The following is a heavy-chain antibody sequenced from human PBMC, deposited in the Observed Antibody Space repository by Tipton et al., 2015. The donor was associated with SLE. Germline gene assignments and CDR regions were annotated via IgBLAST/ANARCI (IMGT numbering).Heavy chain of an antibody. CDR2: ISSSSSYI. J-gene: IGHJ4*02. D-gene: IGHD1-26*01. CDR3: ARDGEGGATPFDY. V-gene: IGHV3-21*03. Sequence: SLRLSCAASGFTFSSYGMHWVRQAPGKGLEWVSSISSSSSYIYYADSVKGRFTISRDNAKNSLYLQMNSLRAEDTAVYYCARDGEGGATPFDYWGQGTLVTVSS. CDR1: GFTFSSYG.